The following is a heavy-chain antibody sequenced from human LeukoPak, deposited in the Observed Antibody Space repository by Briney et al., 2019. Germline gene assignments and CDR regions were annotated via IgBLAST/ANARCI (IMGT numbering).Heavy chain of an antibody. D-gene: IGHD3-10*01. Sequence: SETLSLTCTVSGGSISSGSYYWSWIRQPAGEGLEWIGRIYTSGSTNYNPSLKSRVTISVDTSKNQFSLKLSSVTAADTAVYYCARGVRGVTDWGQGTLVTVSS. J-gene: IGHJ4*02. V-gene: IGHV4-61*02. CDR1: GGSISSGSYY. CDR2: IYTSGST. CDR3: ARGVRGVTD.